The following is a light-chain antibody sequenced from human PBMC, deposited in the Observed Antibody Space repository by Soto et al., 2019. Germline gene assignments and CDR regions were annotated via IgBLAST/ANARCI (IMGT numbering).Light chain of an antibody. CDR2: DNT. CDR1: SSNIGNYY. CDR3: GAWDSRLNVYL. Sequence: QSVLTPPPSVSAAPGQKISISCSGSSSNIGNYYVSWYDQLPGTATKLLIYDNTKRPSGIPDRFSGSKSGTSATLAITGLHTGDEGHYSCGAWDSRLNVYLFGGGTKVTVL. V-gene: IGLV1-51*01. J-gene: IGLJ1*01.